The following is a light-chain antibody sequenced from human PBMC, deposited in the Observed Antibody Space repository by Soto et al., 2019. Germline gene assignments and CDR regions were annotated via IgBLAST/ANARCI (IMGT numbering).Light chain of an antibody. CDR3: SSYTSRSTLV. V-gene: IGLV2-14*01. CDR1: SSDVGGYNF. Sequence: QSALTQPASVSGSPGQSITISCTGTSSDVGGYNFVSWYQQHPGKAPKLMIFEVSNRPSGVSYRFSGSKSDNTASLTISGLQAEDEADYYCSSYTSRSTLVFGGGTKLTVL. J-gene: IGLJ2*01. CDR2: EVS.